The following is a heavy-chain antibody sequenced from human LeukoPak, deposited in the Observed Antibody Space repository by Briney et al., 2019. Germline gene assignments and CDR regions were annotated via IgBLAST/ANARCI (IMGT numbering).Heavy chain of an antibody. V-gene: IGHV3-53*01. D-gene: IGHD5-18*01. CDR2: IYSGGST. J-gene: IGHJ3*02. CDR1: GLTVSSNY. CDR3: ARGVIAEVDTAMVRDDAFDI. Sequence: GSLRLSCAASGLTVSSNYMSWVRQAPGKGLEWVSVIYSGGSTYYADSVKGRFTISRDNSKNTLYLQMNSLRAEDTAVYYCARGVIAEVDTAMVRDDAFDIWGQGTMVTVSS.